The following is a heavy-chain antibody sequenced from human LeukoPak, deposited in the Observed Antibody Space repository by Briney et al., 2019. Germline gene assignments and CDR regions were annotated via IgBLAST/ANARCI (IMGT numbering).Heavy chain of an antibody. CDR3: ARDSRGAFDY. D-gene: IGHD3-10*01. CDR1: GFTFSSYW. J-gene: IGHJ4*02. CDR2: IKHVVRET. Sequence: GGSLRLSCAASGFTFSSYWMSWVRQAPGKGLEWVATIKHVVRETSYVDTVKGRFTISRDNAKNSLYLQMNGLRAEYTAVYYCARDSRGAFDYWGQGTLVTVSS. V-gene: IGHV3-7*01.